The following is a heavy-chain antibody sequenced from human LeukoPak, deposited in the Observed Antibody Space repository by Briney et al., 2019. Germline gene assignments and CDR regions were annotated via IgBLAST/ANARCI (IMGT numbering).Heavy chain of an antibody. J-gene: IGHJ4*02. Sequence: PGGSLRLSCAASGFTFSSYGMSWVRQAPGKGLEWVSAISGSGGSTYYADSVKGRFTISRDNSKNTLYLQMNSLRAEDTAVYYCAKVVPNYYDSSGYSYFRGLGLDYWGQGTLVTVSS. CDR3: AKVVPNYYDSSGYSYFRGLGLDY. CDR2: ISGSGGST. V-gene: IGHV3-23*01. D-gene: IGHD3-22*01. CDR1: GFTFSSYG.